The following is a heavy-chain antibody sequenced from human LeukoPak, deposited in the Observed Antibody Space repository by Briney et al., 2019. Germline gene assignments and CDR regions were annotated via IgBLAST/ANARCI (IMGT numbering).Heavy chain of an antibody. CDR2: ISWNSGSI. CDR1: GFTFDDYA. J-gene: IGHJ6*02. V-gene: IGHV3-9*01. CDR3: AKDRGERTMDV. Sequence: GGSLRLSCAASGFTFDDYAMHWVRQAPGKGLEWVSGISWNSGSIGYADSVKGRFTISRDNAKNSLYLHINSLRAEDTALYYCAKDRGERTMDVWGQGTTVTVSS. D-gene: IGHD1-14*01.